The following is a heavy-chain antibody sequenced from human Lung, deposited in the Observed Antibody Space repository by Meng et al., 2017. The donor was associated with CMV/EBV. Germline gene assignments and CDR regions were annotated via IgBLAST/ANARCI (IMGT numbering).Heavy chain of an antibody. CDR2: TSYDESKR. J-gene: IGHJ6*01. CDR3: AKDLSTNLYYFHGMDV. Sequence: GESLKISCAASGFRFSDFDMHWVRQAPGKGLEWVAFTSYDESKRYYADSVKGRFTVSRDNSKRMLFLQMNGLRAEDTAVYHCAKDLSTNLYYFHGMDVWGQGNXV. V-gene: IGHV3-30*02. CDR1: GFRFSDFD.